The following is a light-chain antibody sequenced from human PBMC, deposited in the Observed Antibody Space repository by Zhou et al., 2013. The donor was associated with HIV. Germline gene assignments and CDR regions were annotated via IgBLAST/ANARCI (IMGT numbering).Light chain of an antibody. J-gene: IGKJ1*01. CDR2: GAS. CDR3: QQYFDWPRT. CDR1: QSVRSN. V-gene: IGKV3-15*01. Sequence: EIVLTQSPGTLSLSPGERATLSCRASQSVRSNLAWYQQKPGQAPRLLIHGASTRAAGLPARFSGSGSGTEFTLTISSVQSEDFAVYYCQQYFDWPRTFGQGTKVEIK.